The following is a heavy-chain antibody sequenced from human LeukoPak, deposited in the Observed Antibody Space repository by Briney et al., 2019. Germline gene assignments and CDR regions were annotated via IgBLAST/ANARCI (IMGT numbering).Heavy chain of an antibody. CDR1: GYSSTSYW. Sequence: GESLKISCKGSGYSSTSYWIGWVRQMPGKGLEWMGIIYPGDSDTRYSPSFQGQVTISADKSISTAYLQWSSLKASDTAMYYCARRRFGYRSTVATRGVYFDYWGQGTLVTVSS. J-gene: IGHJ4*02. CDR2: IYPGDSDT. V-gene: IGHV5-51*01. CDR3: ARRRFGYRSTVATRGVYFDY. D-gene: IGHD4-23*01.